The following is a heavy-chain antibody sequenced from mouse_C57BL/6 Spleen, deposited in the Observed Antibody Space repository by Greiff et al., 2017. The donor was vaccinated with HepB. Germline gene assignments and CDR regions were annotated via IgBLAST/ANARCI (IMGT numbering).Heavy chain of an antibody. CDR1: GFTFSSYA. CDR3: GRVTVVAPYYFDY. CDR2: ISDGGSYT. D-gene: IGHD1-1*01. Sequence: EVKLMESGGGLVKPGGSLKLSCAASGFTFSSYAMSWVRQTPEKRLEWVATISDGGSYTYYPDNVKGRFTISRDNAKNNLYLQMSQLKSEDTAMYYCGRVTVVAPYYFDYWGQGTTLTVSS. V-gene: IGHV5-4*03. J-gene: IGHJ2*01.